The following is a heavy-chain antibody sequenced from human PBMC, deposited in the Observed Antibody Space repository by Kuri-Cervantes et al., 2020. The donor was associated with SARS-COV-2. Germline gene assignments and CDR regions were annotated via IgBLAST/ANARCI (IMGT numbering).Heavy chain of an antibody. CDR1: GYSISSGYY. J-gene: IGHJ4*02. Sequence: SCAVSGYSISSGYYWGWIRQPPGKGLEWIGYIYYSGSTYYNPSLKSRVTISVDTSKNQFSLKLSSVTAADTAVYYCARGGSPWNFDYWGQGTLVTVSS. CDR2: IYYSGST. CDR3: ARGGSPWNFDY. D-gene: IGHD3-3*01. V-gene: IGHV4-30-4*08.